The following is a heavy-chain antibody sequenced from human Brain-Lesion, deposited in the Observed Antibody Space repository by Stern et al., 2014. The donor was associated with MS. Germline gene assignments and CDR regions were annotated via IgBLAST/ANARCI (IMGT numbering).Heavy chain of an antibody. CDR2: IWYDGSNK. J-gene: IGHJ3*02. CDR1: KFIFSNYG. D-gene: IGHD1-26*01. V-gene: IGHV3-33*01. Sequence: VQLVESGGGVVQPGRSLRLSCAASKFIFSNYGMHWVRQAPGKGLEWVALIWYDGSNKDYADSVKGRFTISRDNYKNTVSLQMNSLRAEDTAVYYCAREPVGADREGAFDIWGQGTMVTVS. CDR3: AREPVGADREGAFDI.